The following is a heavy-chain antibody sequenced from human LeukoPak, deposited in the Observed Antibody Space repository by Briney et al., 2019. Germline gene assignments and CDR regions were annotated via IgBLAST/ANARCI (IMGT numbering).Heavy chain of an antibody. V-gene: IGHV3-48*01. J-gene: IGHJ6*03. CDR1: GFTFSSYS. CDR3: ARDRGSHYYYMDV. CDR2: ISSSSSTI. Sequence: PGGSLRLSCAASGFTFSSYSMNWVRQAPGKGLEWVSYISSSSSTIYYADSVKGRFTISRDNAKNSLYLQMNSLRAEDTAVYYCARDRGSHYYYMDVWGKGTTVTVSS. D-gene: IGHD3-16*01.